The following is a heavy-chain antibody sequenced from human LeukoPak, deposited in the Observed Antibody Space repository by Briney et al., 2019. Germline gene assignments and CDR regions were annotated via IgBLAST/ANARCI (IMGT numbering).Heavy chain of an antibody. D-gene: IGHD3-22*01. CDR3: ARDLGYDSSGFDY. CDR1: GFTFNTYA. J-gene: IGHJ4*02. CDR2: ILNDGNNK. V-gene: IGHV3-30*04. Sequence: PGGSLSLSCTASGFTFNTYAMYWVRQPPGKGLEWLALILNDGNNKYYADSVRGRFTISRDNSKNTLYLQMNSLRTEDTAVYYCARDLGYDSSGFDYWGQGTPVAVSS.